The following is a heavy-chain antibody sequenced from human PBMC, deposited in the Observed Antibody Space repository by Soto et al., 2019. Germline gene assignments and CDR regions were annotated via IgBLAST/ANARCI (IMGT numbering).Heavy chain of an antibody. CDR2: IYYSEST. CDR1: GGSISSSSYY. V-gene: IGHV4-39*01. D-gene: IGHD2-15*01. CDR3: ARLRSYCSGGSCYRYYFDY. J-gene: IGHJ4*02. Sequence: SETLSLTCTVSGGSISSSSYYWGWIRQPPGKGLEWIGSIYYSESTYYSPSLKSRVTISVDTSKNQFSLKLSSVTAADTAVYYCARLRSYCSGGSCYRYYFDYWGQGTLVTVSS.